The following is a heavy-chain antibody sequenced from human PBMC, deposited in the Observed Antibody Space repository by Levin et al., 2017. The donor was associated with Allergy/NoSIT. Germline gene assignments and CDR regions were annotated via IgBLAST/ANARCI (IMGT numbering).Heavy chain of an antibody. CDR1: GFTFSSYG. D-gene: IGHD4-17*01. J-gene: IGHJ4*02. V-gene: IGHV3-33*01. CDR2: IWYDGSNK. CDR3: ARDRDGDSSLDY. Sequence: GGSLRLSCAASGFTFSSYGMHWVRQAPGKGLEWVAVIWYDGSNKYYADSVKGRFTISRDNSKNTLYLQMNSLRAEDTAVYYCARDRDGDSSLDYWGQGTLVTVSS.